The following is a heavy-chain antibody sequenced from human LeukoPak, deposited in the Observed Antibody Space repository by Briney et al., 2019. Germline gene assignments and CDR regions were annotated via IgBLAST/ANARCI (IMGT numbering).Heavy chain of an antibody. CDR1: GFTFSSYW. CDR3: ARGDYGGYYYYGMDV. V-gene: IGHV3-74*01. CDR2: INSDGSST. J-gene: IGHJ6*02. D-gene: IGHD4-23*01. Sequence: GGSLRLSCAASGFTFSSYWMHWVRQAPGKGLVWVSRINSDGSSTSYADSVKGRFTISRDNAENTLYVQMNSLRAEDTAVYYCARGDYGGYYYYGMDVWGQGTTVTVSS.